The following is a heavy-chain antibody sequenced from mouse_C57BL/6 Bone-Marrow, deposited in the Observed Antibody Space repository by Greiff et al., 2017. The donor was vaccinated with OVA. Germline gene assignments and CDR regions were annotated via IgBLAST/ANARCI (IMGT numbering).Heavy chain of an antibody. D-gene: IGHD2-10*01. J-gene: IGHJ2*01. CDR1: GYSFTSYY. CDR3: AIAYYGNYRDY. CDR2: IYPGSGNT. V-gene: IGHV1-66*01. Sequence: QVQLKQSGPELVKPGASVKISCKASGYSFTSYYIHWVKQRPGQGLEWIGWIYPGSGNTKYHEKFKGKATLTADTSSSTAYMQLSSLTSEDSAVYYCAIAYYGNYRDYWGQGTTLTVSS.